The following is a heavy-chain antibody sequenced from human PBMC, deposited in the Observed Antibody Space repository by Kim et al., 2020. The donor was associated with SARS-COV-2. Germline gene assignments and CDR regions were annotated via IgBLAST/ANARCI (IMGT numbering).Heavy chain of an antibody. J-gene: IGHJ6*02. D-gene: IGHD3-10*01. CDR3: ARDPYGSGSYRYYGMDV. CDR1: GGTFSSYA. CDR2: IIPIFGTA. V-gene: IGHV1-69*13. Sequence: SVKVSCKASGGTFSSYAISWVRQAPGQGLEWMGGIIPIFGTANYAQKFQGRVTITADESTSTAYMELSSLRSEDTAVYYCARDPYGSGSYRYYGMDVWGQGTTVTVSS.